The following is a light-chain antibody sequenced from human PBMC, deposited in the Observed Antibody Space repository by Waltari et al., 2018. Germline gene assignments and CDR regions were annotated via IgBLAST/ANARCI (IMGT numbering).Light chain of an antibody. CDR3: QQYNNWPRT. CDR1: QSISST. Sequence: EIVMTQSPATLSVSPGERATLSYRASQSISSTLAWYQQKPGQAPRLLIYGASTRAIDIPARFSGSGSGTEFTLTISSLQSEDFAVYYCQQYNNWPRTFGQGTKVEIK. J-gene: IGKJ1*01. CDR2: GAS. V-gene: IGKV3-15*01.